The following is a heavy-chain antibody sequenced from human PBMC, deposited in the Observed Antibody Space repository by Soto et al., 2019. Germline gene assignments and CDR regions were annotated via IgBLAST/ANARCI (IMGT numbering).Heavy chain of an antibody. J-gene: IGHJ4*02. CDR2: IIPIFGTA. CDR1: GGTFSSYA. CDR3: ARDFRENSSSWYYFDY. Sequence: ASVKVSCKASGGTFSSYAISWVRQAPGQGLEWMGGIIPIFGTANYAQKFQGRVTITADKSTSTAYMELSSLRSEDTAVYYCARDFRENSSSWYYFDYWGQGTLVTVSS. D-gene: IGHD6-13*01. V-gene: IGHV1-69*06.